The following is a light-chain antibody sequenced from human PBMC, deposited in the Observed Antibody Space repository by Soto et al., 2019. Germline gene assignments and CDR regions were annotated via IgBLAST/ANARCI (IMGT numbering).Light chain of an antibody. Sequence: QAVVTQEPSLTVSPGGTVNLTCGSSAGAVTSGQYPFWFQQKPGQAPKTLIYDTSRRHSWTPARFSGSLLGGKAALTLSGTQPEDETEYYCLLSYNGVQVFGGGTKVTVL. CDR2: DTS. J-gene: IGLJ3*02. V-gene: IGLV7-46*01. CDR1: AGAVTSGQY. CDR3: LLSYNGVQV.